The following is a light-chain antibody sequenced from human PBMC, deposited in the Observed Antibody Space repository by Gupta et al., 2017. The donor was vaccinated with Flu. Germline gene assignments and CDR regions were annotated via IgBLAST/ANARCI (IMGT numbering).Light chain of an antibody. V-gene: IGKV4-1*01. CDR1: QSILYSVNNKND. Sequence: NCKSSQSILYSVNNKNDLAWFQQKPGQPPKPLIYWASIRESGVPDRFSASGSGTDFTLTISSLQAEDLAVYYCQQYYNTLWTFGQGTKVE. J-gene: IGKJ1*01. CDR3: QQYYNTLWT. CDR2: WAS.